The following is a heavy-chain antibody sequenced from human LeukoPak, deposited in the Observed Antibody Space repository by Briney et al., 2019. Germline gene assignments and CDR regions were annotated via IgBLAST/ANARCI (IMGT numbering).Heavy chain of an antibody. V-gene: IGHV3-23*01. CDR2: ISGSGGST. J-gene: IGHJ4*02. CDR3: AKAMNYVWGSPFDY. CDR1: GFTFSSYA. D-gene: IGHD3-16*01. Sequence: GGSLRLSCAASGFTFSSYAMSWVRQAPGKGLEWVSAISGSGGSTYYADSVKGRFTISRDNSKNTLYLQMNSLRAEDTAAYYCAKAMNYVWGSPFDYWGQGTLVTVSS.